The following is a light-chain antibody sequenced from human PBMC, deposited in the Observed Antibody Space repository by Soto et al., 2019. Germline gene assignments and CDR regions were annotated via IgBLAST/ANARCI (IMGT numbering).Light chain of an antibody. V-gene: IGLV2-14*01. CDR2: DVS. Sequence: QSVLPQPASVSGSPGQSITISCTGTSSDVGGYNYVSWYQQHPGKAPKLMIYDVSNRPSGVSNRFSGSKSGNTASLTISGLQAEDEADYYCSSYTSSSTGVFGTGTKATVL. CDR3: SSYTSSSTGV. CDR1: SSDVGGYNY. J-gene: IGLJ1*01.